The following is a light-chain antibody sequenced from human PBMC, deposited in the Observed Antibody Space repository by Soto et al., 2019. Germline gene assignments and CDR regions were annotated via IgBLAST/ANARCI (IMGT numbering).Light chain of an antibody. CDR2: KAS. CDR1: QTISSW. CDR3: QHYNSYSEA. V-gene: IGKV1-5*03. Sequence: DIQMTQSPSTLSGSVGCRFTITCLASQTISSWLAWYQQKPGKAPKIVIYKASTLKSGVPSRFSGSGSGTEFTLTISSLQTDDFATYDCQHYNSYSEAFCQGTKVDIK. J-gene: IGKJ1*01.